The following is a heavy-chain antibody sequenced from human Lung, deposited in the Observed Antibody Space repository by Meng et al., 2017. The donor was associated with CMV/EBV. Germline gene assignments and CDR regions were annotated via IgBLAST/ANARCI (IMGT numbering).Heavy chain of an antibody. J-gene: IGHJ6*02. CDR1: GYTFTSYG. CDR3: ARGGYSDYDVRGSDYYYGMDV. CDR2: ISAYNGRT. Sequence: SVKVSCXASGYTFTSYGISWVRQAPGQGLEWMGWISAYNGRTNYAQKFQGRVTMTTDTSTNTAYTELRSLRSDDTAVYFCARGGYSDYDVRGSDYYYGMDVWGQGTTVTVSS. D-gene: IGHD5-12*01. V-gene: IGHV1-18*01.